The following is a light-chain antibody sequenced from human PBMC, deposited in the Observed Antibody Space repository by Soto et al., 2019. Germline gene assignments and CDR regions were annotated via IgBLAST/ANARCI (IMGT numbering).Light chain of an antibody. CDR2: YDS. V-gene: IGLV3-21*04. CDR1: NIGSKR. CDR3: QVWDITTDHYV. Sequence: SYELTQPPSVSVAPEKTARLTCGGDNIGSKRVHWYRQKPGQAPVLVIYYDSDRPSGIPERFSGSKSGNTATLTINRVEAGDEADYYCQVWDITTDHYVFGTGTKVTVL. J-gene: IGLJ1*01.